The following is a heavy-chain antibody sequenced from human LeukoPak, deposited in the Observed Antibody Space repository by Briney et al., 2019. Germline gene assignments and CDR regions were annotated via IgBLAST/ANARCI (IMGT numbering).Heavy chain of an antibody. D-gene: IGHD6-13*01. CDR2: IYHSGST. V-gene: IGHV4-30-2*01. J-gene: IGHJ2*01. CDR3: ARTWSSSSGWYFDL. Sequence: SETLSLTCTVSGGSISSGGYYWSWIRQPPGKGLEWIGYIYHSGSTYYNPSLKSRVTISVDRSKNQFSLKPSSVTAADTAVYYCARTWSSSSGWYFDLWGRGTLVTVSS. CDR1: GGSISSGGYY.